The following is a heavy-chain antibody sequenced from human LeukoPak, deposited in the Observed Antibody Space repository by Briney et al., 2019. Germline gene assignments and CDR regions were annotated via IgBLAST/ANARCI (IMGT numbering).Heavy chain of an antibody. J-gene: IGHJ2*01. CDR1: GGSFSGYY. CDR2: INHSGST. V-gene: IGHV4-34*01. CDR3: ARGGRSLVAAQFDL. Sequence: SETLSLTCGVYGGSFSGYYWSWIRQPPGKGLEWIGEINHSGSTNYNPSLKSRVTISVDTSKNQFSLKLSSVTAADTAVYYRARGGRSLVAAQFDLWGRGTLVTVSS. D-gene: IGHD2-15*01.